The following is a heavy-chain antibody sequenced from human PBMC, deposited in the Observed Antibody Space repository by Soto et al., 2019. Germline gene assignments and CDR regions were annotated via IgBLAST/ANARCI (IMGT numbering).Heavy chain of an antibody. D-gene: IGHD2-21*01. CDR3: ARGVDSNY. CDR1: GFAFTTYS. CDR2: ISSSSSTI. J-gene: IGHJ4*02. Sequence: GGSLRLSCAASGFAFTTYSMNWVRQAPGKGLEWVSYISSSSSTIYYADSVKGRFTISRDNAKNSLYLQMNSLRDEDTAAYYCARGVDSNYWGQGTLVTVSS. V-gene: IGHV3-48*02.